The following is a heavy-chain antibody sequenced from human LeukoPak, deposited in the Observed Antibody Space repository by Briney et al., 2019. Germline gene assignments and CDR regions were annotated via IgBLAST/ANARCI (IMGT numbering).Heavy chain of an antibody. Sequence: GGSLRLSCAASGFTFSSYAMHWVRQAPGKGLEWVAVISYDGSNKYYADSVKGRSTISRDNSKNTLYLQMNSLRAEDTAVYYCARESRYYDSSGYYPIDYYYYGMDVWGQGTTVTVSS. J-gene: IGHJ6*02. CDR1: GFTFSSYA. CDR2: ISYDGSNK. CDR3: ARESRYYDSSGYYPIDYYYYGMDV. D-gene: IGHD3-22*01. V-gene: IGHV3-30-3*01.